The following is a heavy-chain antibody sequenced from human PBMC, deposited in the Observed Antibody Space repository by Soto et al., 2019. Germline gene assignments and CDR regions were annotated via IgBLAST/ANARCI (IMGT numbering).Heavy chain of an antibody. J-gene: IGHJ6*02. Sequence: SGTPSLPCTVSSDSVSRSSFTWGWVRPPPGKGAGWIGSIYSSGSTYYNPSLNSRVTVSVDTSKNQFSLKVTSVTAADTAVYYCARLYGYCIRNSCHGHYAMDVWGQGTTVTVSS. V-gene: IGHV4-39*01. CDR3: ARLYGYCIRNSCHGHYAMDV. CDR1: SDSVSRSSFT. D-gene: IGHD2-2*01. CDR2: IYSSGST.